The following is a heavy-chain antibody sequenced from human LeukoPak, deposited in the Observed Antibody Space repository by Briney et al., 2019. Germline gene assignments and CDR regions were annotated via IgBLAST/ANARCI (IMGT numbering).Heavy chain of an antibody. V-gene: IGHV3-15*07. J-gene: IGHJ4*02. Sequence: GGSLRLSCAVSGFSFTNVWMNWVRQAPGKGLEWGGRIKNKEEGEKADYAAPVKGRFTISRDDSKATLFLQMNSLKMEDTAIYYCTTGIDYGGGYWGQGTLVSVSS. CDR3: TTGIDYGGGY. D-gene: IGHD3-16*01. CDR2: IKNKEEGEKA. CDR1: GFSFTNVW.